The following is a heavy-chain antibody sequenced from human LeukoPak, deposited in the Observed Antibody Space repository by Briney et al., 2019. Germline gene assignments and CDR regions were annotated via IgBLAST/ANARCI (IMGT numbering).Heavy chain of an antibody. CDR3: AGSYDFWSGNRGAFDI. D-gene: IGHD3-3*01. V-gene: IGHV1-3*01. Sequence: ASVKVSCKASGYTFTSYAMHWVRQAPGQRLEWMGWINAGNGNTKYSQKFQGRVTITRDTSASTAYMELSSLRSEDTAVYYCAGSYDFWSGNRGAFDIWGQGTMVTVSS. CDR2: INAGNGNT. CDR1: GYTFTSYA. J-gene: IGHJ3*02.